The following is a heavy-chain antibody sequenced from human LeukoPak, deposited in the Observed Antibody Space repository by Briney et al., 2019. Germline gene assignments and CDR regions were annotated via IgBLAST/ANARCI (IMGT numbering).Heavy chain of an antibody. CDR3: ARGGFIAARLNNNYYYYYMDV. CDR2: IYSGGTT. Sequence: GGSLRLSCAASGFTVSSNYMSWVRQAPGKGLEWVSVIYSGGTTYYADSVKGRFTISRDNSKNTLYLQMNSLRAEDTAVYYCARGGFIAARLNNNYYYYYMDVWGKGYAVSVSS. J-gene: IGHJ6*03. D-gene: IGHD6-6*01. CDR1: GFTVSSNY. V-gene: IGHV3-53*01.